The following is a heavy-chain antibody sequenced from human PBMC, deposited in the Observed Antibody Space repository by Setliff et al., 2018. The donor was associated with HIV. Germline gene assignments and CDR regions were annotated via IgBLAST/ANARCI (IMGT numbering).Heavy chain of an antibody. V-gene: IGHV1-69*10. CDR3: ASLHGFGELLYTHDY. CDR1: GDTFSYYA. D-gene: IGHD3-10*01. Sequence: SVKVSCKASGDTFSYYAINWVRQAPGQGVEWMGGFIPILGIANSVHKFQGRLTITADKFTSTAYMELSSLRSEDTAVYYCASLHGFGELLYTHDYWGQGTLVTVS. CDR2: FIPILGIA. J-gene: IGHJ4*02.